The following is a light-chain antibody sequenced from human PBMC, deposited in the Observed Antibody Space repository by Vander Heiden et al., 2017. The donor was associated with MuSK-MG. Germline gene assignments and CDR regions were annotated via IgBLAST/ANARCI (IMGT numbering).Light chain of an antibody. V-gene: IGKV1-39*01. CDR2: AAS. J-gene: IGKJ2*01. CDR3: QQRDTTPST. Sequence: DIRMTQSPSSLSASVGDRVTITCRASQTITSYLNWYLQKGGKAPKLLIYAASSLQSGVPSRFSGRGSGTAFTLTIIRLIPADFATYYCQQRDTTPSTFGQGTKLELK. CDR1: QTITSY.